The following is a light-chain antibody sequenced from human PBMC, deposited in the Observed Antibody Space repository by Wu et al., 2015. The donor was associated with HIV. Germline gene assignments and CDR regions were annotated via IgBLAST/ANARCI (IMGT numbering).Light chain of an antibody. V-gene: IGKV3-20*01. Sequence: EIVLTQSPGTLSLSPGERATLSCRASQSVSSSYLAWYQQKPGQAPRLLIYGASSRATGIPDRFSGSGSGTDFTLTISRLEPEDFAVYYCQQYGSSPITFGQGHDW. CDR1: QSVSSSY. CDR2: GAS. CDR3: QQYGSSPIT. J-gene: IGKJ5*01.